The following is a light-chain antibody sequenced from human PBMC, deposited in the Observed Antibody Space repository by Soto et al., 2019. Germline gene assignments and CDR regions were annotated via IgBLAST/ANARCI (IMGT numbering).Light chain of an antibody. Sequence: DIQITQSPSTLSASVGDRVTITCRASQSISSWLAWYQQKPGKAPKLLIYKASSLESGVPSRFSGSGSGTHFTLTISSLQPEDFATYYCQQLHGYPITFGQGTRLEIK. CDR1: QSISSW. J-gene: IGKJ5*01. CDR3: QQLHGYPIT. CDR2: KAS. V-gene: IGKV1-5*03.